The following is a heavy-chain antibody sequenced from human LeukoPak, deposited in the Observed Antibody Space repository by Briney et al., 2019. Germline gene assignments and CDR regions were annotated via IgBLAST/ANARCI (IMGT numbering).Heavy chain of an antibody. V-gene: IGHV4-59*01. CDR1: GGSISSYY. J-gene: IGHJ4*02. D-gene: IGHD5-12*01. Sequence: SEILSLTCTVSGGSISSYYWSWIRQPPGKGLEWIGYIYYSGSTNYNPSLKSRVTISVDTSKNQFSLNLSSVTAADTAVYYCARGLRVASFDYWGQGTLVTVSS. CDR3: ARGLRVASFDY. CDR2: IYYSGST.